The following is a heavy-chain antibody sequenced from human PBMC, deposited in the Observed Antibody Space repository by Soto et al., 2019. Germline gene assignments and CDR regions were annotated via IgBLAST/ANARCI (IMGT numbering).Heavy chain of an antibody. CDR3: AKIAAAVDAFDI. V-gene: IGHV3-23*01. CDR2: ISGSGGST. CDR1: GFTFSSYA. D-gene: IGHD6-13*01. Sequence: EVQLLESGGGLVQPGGSLRLSCAASGFTFSSYAMSWVRQAPGKGLEWVSAISGSGGSTYYADSVKGRFTISRGKSKNTLYLQMNSLRAEDTAVYYCAKIAAAVDAFDIWGQGTMVTVSS. J-gene: IGHJ3*02.